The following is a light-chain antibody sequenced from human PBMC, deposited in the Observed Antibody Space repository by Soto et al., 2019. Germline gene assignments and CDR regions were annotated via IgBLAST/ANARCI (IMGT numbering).Light chain of an antibody. CDR3: QQCNNWPRT. Sequence: EIMMTQSPGTLSVSPGEGATLSCTASQSVNLNLAWYQQKPGQPPRLLIYNALTRATGIPARFSGSGSGTEFTLTISSLQSEDFAFYYCQQCNNWPRTFGQGTKVEIK. CDR1: QSVNLN. CDR2: NAL. J-gene: IGKJ1*01. V-gene: IGKV3-15*01.